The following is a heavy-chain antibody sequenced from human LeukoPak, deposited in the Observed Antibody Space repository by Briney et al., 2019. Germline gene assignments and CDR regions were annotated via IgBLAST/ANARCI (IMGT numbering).Heavy chain of an antibody. CDR1: GGSFSGYY. V-gene: IGHV4-34*01. Sequence: SETLSLTCAVYGGSFSGYYWSWIRQPPGKGMEWIGEINHSGSTNYNPSLKSRVTISVDTSKNQFSLKLSSVTAADTAVYYCARGRITIFGVVIYYYYYMDVWGKGTTVTVSS. CDR3: ARGRITIFGVVIYYYYYMDV. CDR2: INHSGST. D-gene: IGHD3-3*01. J-gene: IGHJ6*03.